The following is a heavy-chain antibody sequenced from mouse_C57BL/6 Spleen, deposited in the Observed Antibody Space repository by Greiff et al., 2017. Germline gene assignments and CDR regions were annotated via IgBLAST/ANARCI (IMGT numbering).Heavy chain of an antibody. Sequence: QVQLQQSGAELVRPGASVTLSCKASGYTFTDYEMHWVKQTPVHGLEWIGAIDPETGGTAYNQKFKGKAILTADKSSSTAYMELRSLTSDDSAVYYCTGLRRPYYYAMDYWGQGTSVTVSS. D-gene: IGHD2-4*01. J-gene: IGHJ4*01. CDR2: IDPETGGT. CDR3: TGLRRPYYYAMDY. V-gene: IGHV1-15*01. CDR1: GYTFTDYE.